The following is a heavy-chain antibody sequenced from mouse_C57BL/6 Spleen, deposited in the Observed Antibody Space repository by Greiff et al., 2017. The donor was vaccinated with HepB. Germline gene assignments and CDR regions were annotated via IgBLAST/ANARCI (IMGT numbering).Heavy chain of an antibody. Sequence: QVQLQQPGAELVKPGASVKLSCKASGYTFTSYWMHWVKQRPGQGLEWIGRIDPNSGGTKYNEKFKSKATLTVDKTSSTAYMQLSSLTSEDSAVYYCARSAVNWDFDVWGTGTTVTVSS. CDR1: GYTFTSYW. CDR3: ARSAVNWDFDV. D-gene: IGHD3-3*01. CDR2: IDPNSGGT. V-gene: IGHV1-72*01. J-gene: IGHJ1*03.